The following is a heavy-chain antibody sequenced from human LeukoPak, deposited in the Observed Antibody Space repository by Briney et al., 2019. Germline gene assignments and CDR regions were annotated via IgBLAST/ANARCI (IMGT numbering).Heavy chain of an antibody. V-gene: IGHV1-18*01. CDR1: GYTFTSYG. CDR3: ARVSLHYDILTGYPDY. CDR2: ISAYNGNT. D-gene: IGHD3-9*01. Sequence: ASVKVSCKASGYTFTSYGISWVRQAPGQGLEWMGWISAYNGNTNYAQKLQGRVTMTTDTSTSTAYMELRSLRSDDTAVYYCARVSLHYDILTGYPDYWGQGTLDTVSS. J-gene: IGHJ4*02.